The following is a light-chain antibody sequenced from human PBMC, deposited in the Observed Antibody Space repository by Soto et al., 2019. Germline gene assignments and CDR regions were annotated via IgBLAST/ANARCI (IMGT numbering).Light chain of an antibody. J-gene: IGKJ1*01. CDR3: QQYDSSGT. CDR1: QSVGSD. Sequence: EIVITRAPATLCVYLGEGAALSCRASQSVGSDLAWYQQKPGQAPRLVIYDIFTRATGVPTRISGSGSGTDFTLTISRLQPDDFAAYYCQQYDSSGTFGQGTKVDIK. V-gene: IGKV3D-15*01. CDR2: DIF.